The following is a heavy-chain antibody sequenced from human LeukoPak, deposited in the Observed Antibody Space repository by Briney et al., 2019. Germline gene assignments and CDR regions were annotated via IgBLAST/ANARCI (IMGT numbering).Heavy chain of an antibody. J-gene: IGHJ4*02. CDR2: ICYSGST. V-gene: IGHV4-34*01. D-gene: IGHD6-6*01. CDR1: GGSFSGYY. CDR3: ARSSFAATTIYSYFDY. Sequence: SETLSLTCAVYGGSFSGYYWSWIRQPPGKGLEWIGSICYSGSTYYNASLKSRVTISVDTSKNQFSLRLSSVTAADTAVYYCARSSFAATTIYSYFDYWGQGTLVTVSS.